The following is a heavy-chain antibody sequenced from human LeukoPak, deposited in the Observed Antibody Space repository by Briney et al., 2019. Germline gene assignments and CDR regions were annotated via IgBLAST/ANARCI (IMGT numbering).Heavy chain of an antibody. CDR1: GAAFTKYG. CDR2: ISRSGDIT. Sequence: GGSLRLSCAASGAAFTKYGMKWVRQAAGAGLEYISGISRSGDITHYADSEKGRFTISRDNVQNTLYLQMNSLRADDTALYYCATEGFYYWGPGTQVTVSS. J-gene: IGHJ4*02. CDR3: ATEGFYY. V-gene: IGHV3-23*01.